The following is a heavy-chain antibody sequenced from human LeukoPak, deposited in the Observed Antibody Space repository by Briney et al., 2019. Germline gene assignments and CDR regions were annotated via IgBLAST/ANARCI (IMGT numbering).Heavy chain of an antibody. CDR2: IYNGGST. CDR3: ARYIVGVRGNAFDI. V-gene: IGHV3-53*01. Sequence: GGSLRLSCAASGFTVSSNYMSWVRQAPRKGLEWVSVIYNGGSTYYADSVKRRFTISRDNSKNTLYLQMNSLRAEDTAVYYCARYIVGVRGNAFDIWGQGTMVTVSS. J-gene: IGHJ3*02. D-gene: IGHD1-26*01. CDR1: GFTVSSNY.